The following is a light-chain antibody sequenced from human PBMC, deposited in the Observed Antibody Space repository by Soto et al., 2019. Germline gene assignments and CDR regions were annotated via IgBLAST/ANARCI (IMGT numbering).Light chain of an antibody. CDR3: HQYDDWPPWT. V-gene: IGKV3-15*01. Sequence: EVVMTQSPVTLSVSPGESATLSCRATQSVKNNLAWYQQKPGQAPRLLIYGASTRATGISARFSGSGSGTEFTRTISSLQSEDSAVYYCHQYDDWPPWTFGQGTKVEIK. CDR2: GAS. CDR1: QSVKNN. J-gene: IGKJ1*01.